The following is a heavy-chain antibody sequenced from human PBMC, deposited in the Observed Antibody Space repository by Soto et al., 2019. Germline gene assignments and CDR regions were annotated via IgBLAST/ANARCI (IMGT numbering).Heavy chain of an antibody. CDR1: GFTFSSYV. Sequence: QVQLVESGGGVVQPGRSLRLSCAASGFTFSSYVMYWVRQAPGKGLEWVAVISYDGRNKHYADSVQGRFTISRDNSKNTLNLQMNSLRAEDTAVYYCARAGCDGGSCYTLVGLRYGMDVWGQGTTVTVSS. V-gene: IGHV3-30-3*01. CDR2: ISYDGRNK. D-gene: IGHD2-15*01. J-gene: IGHJ6*02. CDR3: ARAGCDGGSCYTLVGLRYGMDV.